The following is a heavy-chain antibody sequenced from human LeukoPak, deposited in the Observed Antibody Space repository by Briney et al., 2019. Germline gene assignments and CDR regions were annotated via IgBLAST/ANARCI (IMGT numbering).Heavy chain of an antibody. J-gene: IGHJ5*02. CDR2: IYYSGST. V-gene: IGHV4-39*07. CDR1: GGSISSSSYY. CDR3: ARTVTYYYGSGSQTDVWFDP. Sequence: SETLSLTCTVSGGSISSSSYYWGWIRQPPGKGLEGIGSIYYSGSTYYNPSLKSRVTISVDTSKNQFSLKLSSVTAADTAVYYCARTVTYYYGSGSQTDVWFDPWGQGTLVTVSS. D-gene: IGHD3-10*01.